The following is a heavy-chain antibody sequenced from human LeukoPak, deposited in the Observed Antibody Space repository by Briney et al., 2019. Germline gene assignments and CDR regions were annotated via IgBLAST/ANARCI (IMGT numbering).Heavy chain of an antibody. J-gene: IGHJ4*02. CDR2: ISGSGGNT. D-gene: IGHD5-18*01. CDR3: AGRIQGRYYFDY. V-gene: IGHV3-23*01. Sequence: GGSLRLSYAASEFTFSSCAMSWVRQAPGKGLEWVSAISGSGGNTYYADSVKGRFTVSRDNSKNTLYLQMNSLRAEDTAVYYCAGRIQGRYYFDYWGQGTLVTVSS. CDR1: EFTFSSCA.